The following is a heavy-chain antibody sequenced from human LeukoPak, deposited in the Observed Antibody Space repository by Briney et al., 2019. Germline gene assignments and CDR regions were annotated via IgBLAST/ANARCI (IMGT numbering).Heavy chain of an antibody. Sequence: PGGSLRLSCAASGFTFGSYAMHWVRQAPGKGLEWVAVISYDGSNKYYADSVKGRFTISRVNSKNTLYLQMNSLRAEDTAVYYCARLGITMVRGVTPTDYWGQGTLVTVSS. CDR3: ARLGITMVRGVTPTDY. D-gene: IGHD3-10*01. V-gene: IGHV3-30-3*01. J-gene: IGHJ4*02. CDR2: ISYDGSNK. CDR1: GFTFGSYA.